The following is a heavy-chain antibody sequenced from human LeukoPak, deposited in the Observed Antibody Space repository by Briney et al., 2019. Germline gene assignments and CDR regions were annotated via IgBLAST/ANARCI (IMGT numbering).Heavy chain of an antibody. D-gene: IGHD2-15*01. J-gene: IGHJ6*03. CDR3: AREHSVVVVAANYYYMDV. Sequence: GGSLRLSCAASGFTFSSYRMSWVRQAPGKGLEWVANIKQDGSEKYYVDSVKGRFTISRDNAKNSLYLQMNSLRAEDTAVYYCAREHSVVVVAANYYYMDVWGKGTTVTVSS. CDR1: GFTFSSYR. CDR2: IKQDGSEK. V-gene: IGHV3-7*01.